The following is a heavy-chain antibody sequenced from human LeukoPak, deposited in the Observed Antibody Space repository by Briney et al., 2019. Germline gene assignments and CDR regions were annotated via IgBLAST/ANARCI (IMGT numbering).Heavy chain of an antibody. CDR2: ISGSGGST. J-gene: IGHJ4*02. D-gene: IGHD5-24*01. CDR1: GFTFSSYA. Sequence: GGSLRLSCAASGFTFSSYAMYWVRQAPGKGLEWVSAISGSGGSTYYADSVKGRFTIFRDNSKNTLYLQMNSLRAEDTAVYYCAKDREVATIFFFDYWGQGTLVTVSS. V-gene: IGHV3-23*01. CDR3: AKDREVATIFFFDY.